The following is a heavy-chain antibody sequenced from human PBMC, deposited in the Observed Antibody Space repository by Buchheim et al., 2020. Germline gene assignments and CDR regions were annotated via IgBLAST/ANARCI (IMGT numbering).Heavy chain of an antibody. V-gene: IGHV1-69*01. CDR1: GGTFSSYA. CDR2: IIPIFGTA. CDR3: ASRYCSSTSCYQATEYFQH. D-gene: IGHD2-2*01. Sequence: QVQLVQSGAEVKKSGSSVKVSCKASGGTFSSYAISWVRQAPGQGLEWMGGIIPIFGTANYAQKFQGRVTITADESPSTAHMELSSLRSEDTAVYYCASRYCSSTSCYQATEYFQHWGQGTL. J-gene: IGHJ1*01.